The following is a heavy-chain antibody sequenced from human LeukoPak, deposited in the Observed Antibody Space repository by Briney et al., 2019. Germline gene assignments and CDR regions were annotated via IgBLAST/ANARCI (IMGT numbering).Heavy chain of an antibody. CDR1: GGSINNYY. V-gene: IGHV4-59*01. CDR2: IYYNGKT. Sequence: PSEXXSLTCSVSGGSINNYYWSWIRQPPGKLLEWVGYIYYNGKTNYNPSLRSRVTMLVDTSKNQFFLTLRSVTAADTAVYYCARIQYNGGESFDSWGQGALVTVSS. D-gene: IGHD4-11*01. J-gene: IGHJ4*02. CDR3: ARIQYNGGESFDS.